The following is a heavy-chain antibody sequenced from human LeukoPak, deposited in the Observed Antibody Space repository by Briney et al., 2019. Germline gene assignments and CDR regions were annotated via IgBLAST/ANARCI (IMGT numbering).Heavy chain of an antibody. CDR2: IYTSGST. D-gene: IGHD2-15*01. V-gene: IGHV4-4*07. Sequence: KTSETLSLTCTVSGGSISSYYWSWIRQPAGKGLEWIGRIYTSGSTNYNPSLKSRVTISVDTSKNQFSLKLSSVTAADTAVDYCARGRIVVVVAATYGAFDIWGQGTMVTVSS. CDR1: GGSISSYY. J-gene: IGHJ3*02. CDR3: ARGRIVVVVAATYGAFDI.